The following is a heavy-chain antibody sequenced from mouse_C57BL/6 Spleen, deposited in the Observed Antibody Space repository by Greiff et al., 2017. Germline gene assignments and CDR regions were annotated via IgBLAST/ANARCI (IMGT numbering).Heavy chain of an antibody. CDR3: ARSYSNLYYAMDY. D-gene: IGHD2-5*01. CDR1: GYAFTNYL. J-gene: IGHJ4*01. V-gene: IGHV1-54*01. Sequence: VQLQQSGAELVRPGTSVKVSCKASGYAFTNYLIEWVKQRPGQGLEWIGVLNPGSGGTNYNEKFKGKATLTADKSSSTAYMQLSSRTSEDSAVYFCARSYSNLYYAMDYWGQGTSVTVSS. CDR2: LNPGSGGT.